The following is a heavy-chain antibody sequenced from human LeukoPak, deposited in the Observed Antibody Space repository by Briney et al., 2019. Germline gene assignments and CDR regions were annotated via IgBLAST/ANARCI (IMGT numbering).Heavy chain of an antibody. Sequence: TGGSLRLSCAASSFSFRSYGMHWVRQAPGKGLEWVAFIRYDGRNIYYADSVKGRFTVFRDDSKNTLYLAMTSLRLEDTAVYYCANTWDSRYLSDYWGQGTLVTVSS. CDR2: IRYDGRNI. V-gene: IGHV3-30*02. D-gene: IGHD1-14*01. J-gene: IGHJ4*02. CDR1: SFSFRSYG. CDR3: ANTWDSRYLSDY.